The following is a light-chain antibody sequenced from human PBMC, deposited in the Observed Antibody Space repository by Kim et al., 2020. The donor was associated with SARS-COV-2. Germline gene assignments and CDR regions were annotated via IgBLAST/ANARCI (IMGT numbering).Light chain of an antibody. CDR2: GPS. CDR3: QQRMA. V-gene: IGKV3-11*01. Sequence: PALLSMSPAGRVPFSCRASQTVVTYLACVPQKPGQPPRLINYGPSNRATSIPARFRGSGYCTDFTLTISSLEPEDFAVYYWQQRMAFGQETKLEI. CDR1: QTVVTY. J-gene: IGKJ2*01.